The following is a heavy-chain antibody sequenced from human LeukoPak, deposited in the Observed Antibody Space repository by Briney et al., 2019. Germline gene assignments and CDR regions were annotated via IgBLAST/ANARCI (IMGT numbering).Heavy chain of an antibody. V-gene: IGHV5-51*01. Sequence: GESLKISCKGSGYSFTSYWIGWVRQMPGKGLEWMGIIYPGDSDTRYSPSFQGQVTISADKSISTAYLQWSSLKASDTAMYYCARVPPYYYGSGSYPFDPWGQGTLVTVSS. D-gene: IGHD3-10*01. CDR3: ARVPPYYYGSGSYPFDP. CDR1: GYSFTSYW. CDR2: IYPGDSDT. J-gene: IGHJ5*02.